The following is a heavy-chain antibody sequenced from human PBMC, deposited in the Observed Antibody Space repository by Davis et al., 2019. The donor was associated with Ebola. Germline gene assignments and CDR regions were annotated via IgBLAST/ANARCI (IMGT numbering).Heavy chain of an antibody. D-gene: IGHD3-9*01. CDR2: INHSGST. V-gene: IGHV4-34*01. Sequence: SETLSLTCAVYGGSFSGYYWSWIRQPPGKGLEWIGEINHSGSTNYNPSLKSRVTISVDTSKNQFSLKLSSVTAADTAVYYCASPRTPRRYGAFDIWGQGTVVIVSS. CDR1: GGSFSGYY. J-gene: IGHJ3*02. CDR3: ASPRTPRRYGAFDI.